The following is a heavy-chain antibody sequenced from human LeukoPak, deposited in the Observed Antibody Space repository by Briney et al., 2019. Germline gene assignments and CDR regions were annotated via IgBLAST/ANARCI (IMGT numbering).Heavy chain of an antibody. CDR1: GYNLTSNY. D-gene: IGHD2-21*02. CDR3: AKGRSDFFAYDYYLDV. Sequence: ASVKVSCKASGYNLTSNYIHWVRQAPGQGLEWMGIINPSGGSTTYEQKLQGRVTMTRDMSTSTVYMELTSLRSEDTAVYYCAKGRSDFFAYDYYLDVWGKGTTVTVSS. V-gene: IGHV1-46*03. J-gene: IGHJ6*03. CDR2: INPSGGST.